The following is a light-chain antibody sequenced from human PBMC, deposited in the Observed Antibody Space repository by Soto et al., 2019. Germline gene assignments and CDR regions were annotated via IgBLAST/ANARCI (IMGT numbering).Light chain of an antibody. V-gene: IGLV1-47*01. CDR2: RSD. J-gene: IGLJ2*01. Sequence: QPVLTQPPSTSGTPGQRVTISCSGSSSSIGSNHVYWYQQFPGMAPKLLMYRSDQRPTGVPDRFSGSKSGTSASLAISGLRSDDEADYYCSARDDSLSGVVFGGGTKLTVL. CDR3: SARDDSLSGVV. CDR1: SSSIGSNH.